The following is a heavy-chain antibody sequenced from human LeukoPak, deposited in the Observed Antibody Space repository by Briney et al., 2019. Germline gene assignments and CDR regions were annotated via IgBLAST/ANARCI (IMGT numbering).Heavy chain of an antibody. Sequence: KAGGSLRLSCAASGFTFSSYSMNWVRQAPGKRLEWGSCISSGSTYIYYADSVKGRFTISRDNAKNSVYLKMNSLRAEDTAVYYCARDRSHITSDYWGQGTLVTVSS. J-gene: IGHJ4*02. CDR1: GFTFSSYS. CDR3: ARDRSHITSDY. D-gene: IGHD3-10*01. CDR2: ISSGSTYI. V-gene: IGHV3-21*01.